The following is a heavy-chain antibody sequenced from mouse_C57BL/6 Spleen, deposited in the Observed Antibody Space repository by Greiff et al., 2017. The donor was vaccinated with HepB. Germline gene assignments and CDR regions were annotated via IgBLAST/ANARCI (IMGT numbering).Heavy chain of an antibody. CDR1: GYSFTGYY. Sequence: VQLQQSGPELVKPGASVKISCKASGYSFTGYYMNWVKQSPEKSLEWIGEINPSTGGTTYNQKFKAKATLTVDKSSSTAYMQLKSLTSEDSAVYYCARSGPGSYFDYWGQGTTLTVSS. CDR2: INPSTGGT. J-gene: IGHJ2*01. CDR3: ARSGPGSYFDY. V-gene: IGHV1-42*01. D-gene: IGHD4-1*01.